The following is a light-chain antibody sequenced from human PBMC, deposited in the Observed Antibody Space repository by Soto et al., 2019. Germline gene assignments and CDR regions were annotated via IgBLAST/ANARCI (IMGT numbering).Light chain of an antibody. CDR2: AAS. V-gene: IGKV1-39*01. Sequence: IQITQSPSALSASVGDRVTNTCRASQSISSYLNWYQQKPGKAPKLLIYAASSLQSGVPSRFSGSGSGTDFTLTISSLQPEDFATYYCQQSYSTPITFGQGTRLEIK. J-gene: IGKJ5*01. CDR1: QSISSY. CDR3: QQSYSTPIT.